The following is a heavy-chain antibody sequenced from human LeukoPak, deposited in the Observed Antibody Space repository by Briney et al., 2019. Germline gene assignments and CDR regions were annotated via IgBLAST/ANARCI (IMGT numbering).Heavy chain of an antibody. D-gene: IGHD3-9*01. CDR2: IYYSGST. CDR3: ARDPALVTHAFDI. V-gene: IGHV4-59*12. CDR1: GGSISSYY. Sequence: SETLSLTCTVSGGSISSYYWSWIRQPPGKGLEWIGSIYYSGSTYYNPSLKSRVTISVDTSKNQFSLKLSSVTAADTAVYYCARDPALVTHAFDIWGQGTMVTVSS. J-gene: IGHJ3*02.